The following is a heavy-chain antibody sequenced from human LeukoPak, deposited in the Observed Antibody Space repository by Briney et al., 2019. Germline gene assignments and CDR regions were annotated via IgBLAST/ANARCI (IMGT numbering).Heavy chain of an antibody. V-gene: IGHV1-2*02. CDR1: GHTSTGYY. CDR3: LWGYSSGYFDY. Sequence: ASVKVSCKASGHTSTGYYMHWVRQAPGQGLEWMGWINPNSGGTNYAQKFQGRVTMTRDTSISTAYMELSRLRSDDTAVYYCLWGYSSGYFDYWGQGTLVTVSS. J-gene: IGHJ4*02. CDR2: INPNSGGT. D-gene: IGHD2-2*02.